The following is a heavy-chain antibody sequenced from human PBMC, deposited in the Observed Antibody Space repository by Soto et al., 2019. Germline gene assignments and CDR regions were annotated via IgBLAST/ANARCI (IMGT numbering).Heavy chain of an antibody. J-gene: IGHJ3*02. CDR1: GDSIGAIHYF. CDR3: ARHADTPLIDTPLAFDI. D-gene: IGHD5-18*01. Sequence: QVQLQEPGPGLVKPSETLSLNCIVPGDSIGAIHYFWGGIRQPPGKSLEGIGAIPDSGTTYYNPSLQSRLTISVEKSKNQFSVNLISVTAADTAMYYCARHADTPLIDTPLAFDIWGPGTMVTVSS. CDR2: IPDSGTT. V-gene: IGHV4-39*01.